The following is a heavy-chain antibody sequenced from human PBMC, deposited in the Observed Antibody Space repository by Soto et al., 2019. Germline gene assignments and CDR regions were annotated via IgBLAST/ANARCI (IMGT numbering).Heavy chain of an antibody. V-gene: IGHV3-23*01. CDR2: ISGSGGST. D-gene: IGHD3-3*01. CDR1: GFTFSSYA. Sequence: EVQLLESGGGLVQPGGSLSLSCAASGFTFSSYAMSWVRQAPGKGLEWVSAISGSGGSTYYADSVKGRFTISRDNSKNTLYLQMNSLRAEDTAVYYCARTDFWTTFFDYWGQGTLVTVSS. J-gene: IGHJ4*02. CDR3: ARTDFWTTFFDY.